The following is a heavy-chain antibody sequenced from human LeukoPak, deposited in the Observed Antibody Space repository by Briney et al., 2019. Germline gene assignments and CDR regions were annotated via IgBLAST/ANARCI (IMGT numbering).Heavy chain of an antibody. Sequence: PSETLSLTCTVSGGSVSSYYWSWIRQPPGKGLEWIGYIYYSGSTNYNPSLKSRVTISVHTSKNQFSLKLSSVAAADTAVYHCARDNWNYGSSMDVWGQGTTVTVSS. D-gene: IGHD1-7*01. CDR1: GGSVSSYY. CDR2: IYYSGST. CDR3: ARDNWNYGSSMDV. V-gene: IGHV4-59*02. J-gene: IGHJ6*02.